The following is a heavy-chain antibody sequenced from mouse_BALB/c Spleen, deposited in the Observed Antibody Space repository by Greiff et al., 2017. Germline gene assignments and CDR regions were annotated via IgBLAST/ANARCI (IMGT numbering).Heavy chain of an antibody. CDR3: ARGGLLAWFAY. D-gene: IGHD1-1*01. V-gene: IGHV1-7*01. J-gene: IGHJ3*01. CDR2: INPSTGYT. CDR1: GYTFTSYW. Sequence: QVHVKQSGAELAKPGASVKMSCKASGYTFTSYWMHWVKQRPGQGLEWIGYINPSTGYTEYNQKFKDKATLTADKSSSTAYMQLSSLTSEDSAVYYCARGGLLAWFAYWGQGTLVTVSA.